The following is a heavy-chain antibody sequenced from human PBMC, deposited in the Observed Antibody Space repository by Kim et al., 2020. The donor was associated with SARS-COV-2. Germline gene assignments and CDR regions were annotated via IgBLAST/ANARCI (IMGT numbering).Heavy chain of an antibody. CDR2: FDPEDGET. CDR3: ATGPGVRKSGYVWWFDP. V-gene: IGHV1-24*01. D-gene: IGHD5-12*01. CDR1: GYTLTELS. J-gene: IGHJ5*02. Sequence: ASVKVSCKVSGYTLTELSMHWVRQAPGKGLEWMGGFDPEDGETIYAQKFQGRVTMTEDTSTDTAYMELSSLRSEDTAVYYCATGPGVRKSGYVWWFDPWGQGTLVTVSS.